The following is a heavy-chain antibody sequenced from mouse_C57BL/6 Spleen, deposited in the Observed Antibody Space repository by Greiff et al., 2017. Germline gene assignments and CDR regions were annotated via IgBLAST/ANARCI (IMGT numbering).Heavy chain of an antibody. CDR1: GFTFSDYY. J-gene: IGHJ4*01. D-gene: IGHD2-4*01. CDR2: INYDGSST. V-gene: IGHV5-16*01. Sequence: EVQLQESEGGLVQPGSSMKLSCTASGFTFSDYYMAWVRQVPEKGLEWVANINYDGSSTYYLDSLKSRFIISKDNAKNILYLQMSSLKSEDTATYYGARGYDYDYAMDYWGQGTSVTVSS. CDR3: ARGYDYDYAMDY.